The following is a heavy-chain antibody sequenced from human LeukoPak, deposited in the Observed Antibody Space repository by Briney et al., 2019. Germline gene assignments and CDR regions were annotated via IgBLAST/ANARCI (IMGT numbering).Heavy chain of an antibody. CDR1: VFPFKHYA. CDR3: AKWAYYDFWGGPYKAHFDF. D-gene: IGHD3-3*01. Sequence: GGSLRLSCVVSVFPFKHYAIRWVSRARRKGLVWGSNIRDSGNSTDYADSVKHRFTVSRDNSKHTLQRHMNTLRAEDTDVYYCAKWAYYDFWGGPYKAHFDFWGQGPLVTVST. V-gene: IGHV3-23*01. CDR2: IRDSGNST. J-gene: IGHJ4*02.